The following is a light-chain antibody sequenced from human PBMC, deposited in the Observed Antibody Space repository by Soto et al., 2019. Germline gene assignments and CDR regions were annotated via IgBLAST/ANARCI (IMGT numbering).Light chain of an antibody. V-gene: IGLV1-44*01. J-gene: IGLJ3*02. CDR1: SSNIGKNI. Sequence: QSVLTQSPSASGTPGQRVTISCSGGSSNIGKNIVNWYQQLPGTAPKLLIYSNDQRPSGVPDRFSGSKSGTSASLAISGLQSEDEADYFCSTWDDSRRVFGGGTKLTVL. CDR2: SND. CDR3: STWDDSRRV.